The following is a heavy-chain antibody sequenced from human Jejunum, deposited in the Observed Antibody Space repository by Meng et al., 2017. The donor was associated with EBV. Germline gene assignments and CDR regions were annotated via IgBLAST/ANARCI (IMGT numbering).Heavy chain of an antibody. CDR1: GGSISDNDW. V-gene: IGHV4-4*02. D-gene: IGHD3-22*01. Sequence: QAQLQEAGPRLETPSWLLTIPCVVSGGSISDNDWWSWVHQPPGKGLEWLGEIYHGGGTNYNPSLESRVTISVDKSKNQFSLKLNSVTVADTAVDYCAGNGYYALEYWGPGILVTVSS. CDR3: AGNGYYALEY. CDR2: IYHGGGT. J-gene: IGHJ4*02.